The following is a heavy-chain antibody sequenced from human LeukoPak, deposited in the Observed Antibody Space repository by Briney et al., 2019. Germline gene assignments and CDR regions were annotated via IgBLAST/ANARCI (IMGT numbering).Heavy chain of an antibody. CDR1: GGSISSSSYY. CDR2: IYYSGGT. Sequence: SETLSLTCTVSGGSISSSSYYWGWIRQPPGKGLEWIGSIYYSGGTYYNPSLKSRVTISVDTSKNQFSLKLSSVTAADTAVYYCAISVGYYDSSGPNWFDPWGQGTLVTVSS. V-gene: IGHV4-39*01. J-gene: IGHJ5*02. D-gene: IGHD3-22*01. CDR3: AISVGYYDSSGPNWFDP.